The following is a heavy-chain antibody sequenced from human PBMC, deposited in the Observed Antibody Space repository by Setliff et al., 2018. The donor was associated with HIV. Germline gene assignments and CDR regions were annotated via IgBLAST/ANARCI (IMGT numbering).Heavy chain of an antibody. V-gene: IGHV5-51*01. J-gene: IGHJ6*03. D-gene: IGHD3-9*01. Sequence: GESLKISCKGSGYSFTSYWIGWVRQMPGKGMEWMGIIYPGDSDTRYSPSFQGQVTISADKSISTAYRQWSSLKASDTVMFFKQRTAYEILTGYYYMDVWGKGTTVTVSS. CDR1: GYSFTSYW. CDR2: IYPGDSDT. CDR3: QRTAYEILTGYYYMDV.